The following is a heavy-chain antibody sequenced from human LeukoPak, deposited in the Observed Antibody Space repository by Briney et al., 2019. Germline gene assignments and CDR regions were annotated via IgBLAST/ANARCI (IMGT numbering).Heavy chain of an antibody. J-gene: IGHJ5*02. D-gene: IGHD3-10*01. CDR1: GYSFTSYW. CDR2: IDPSNAYT. V-gene: IGHV5-10-1*01. CDR3: ARVPLAGGSGQAFDP. Sequence: GESLKISCKGSGYSFTSYWISWVRQMPGKGLEWMGRIDPSNAYTNYSPSFQGHVTISADKSISTAYLQWSSLKASDTAMYYCARVPLAGGSGQAFDPWGQGTLVTVFS.